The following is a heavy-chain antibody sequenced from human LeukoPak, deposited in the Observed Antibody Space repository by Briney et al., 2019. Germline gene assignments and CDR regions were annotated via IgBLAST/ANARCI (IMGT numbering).Heavy chain of an antibody. CDR2: ISSNGGST. D-gene: IGHD3-3*01. Sequence: PGGSLRLSCAASGFTFSSYAMHWVRQAPGKGLEYVSAISSNGGSTYYANSVKGRFTISRDNSKNTLYLQMGSLRAEDMAVYYCARVPSYDFWSGYYIDYWGQGTLVTVSS. CDR3: ARVPSYDFWSGYYIDY. V-gene: IGHV3-64*01. J-gene: IGHJ4*02. CDR1: GFTFSSYA.